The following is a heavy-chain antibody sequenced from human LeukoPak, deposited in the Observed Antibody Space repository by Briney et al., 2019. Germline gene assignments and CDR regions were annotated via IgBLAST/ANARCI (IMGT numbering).Heavy chain of an antibody. D-gene: IGHD1-26*01. J-gene: IGHJ2*01. Sequence: PGGSLRVSCAASGFTFSRYWMTWVRQAPGKGLEWVANIKQDGSEKYYVDSVKGRFTISRDNAKNLLYLQMNSLRGEDTAVYYCASPFRIVVDVWGRGTLVTVSS. V-gene: IGHV3-7*01. CDR3: ASPFRIVVDV. CDR2: IKQDGSEK. CDR1: GFTFSRYW.